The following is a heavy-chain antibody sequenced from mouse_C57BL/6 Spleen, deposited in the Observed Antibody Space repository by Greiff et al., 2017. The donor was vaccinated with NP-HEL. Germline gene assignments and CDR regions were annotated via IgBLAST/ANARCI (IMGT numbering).Heavy chain of an antibody. D-gene: IGHD1-1*01. CDR3: ARGAVVARNAMDY. Sequence: EVQRVESGGGLVKPGGSLKLSCAASGFTFSDYGMHWVRQAPEKGLEWVAYISSGSSTIYYADTVKGRFTISRDNAKNTLFLQMTSLRSEDTAMYYCARGAVVARNAMDYWGQGTSVTVSS. CDR2: ISSGSSTI. J-gene: IGHJ4*01. CDR1: GFTFSDYG. V-gene: IGHV5-17*01.